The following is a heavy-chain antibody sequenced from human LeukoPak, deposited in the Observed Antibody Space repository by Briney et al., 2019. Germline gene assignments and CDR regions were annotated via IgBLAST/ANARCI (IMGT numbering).Heavy chain of an antibody. J-gene: IGHJ6*04. CDR1: GFTFSSYS. D-gene: IGHD3-3*01. CDR2: ISSSSSTI. Sequence: GGSLRLSCAASGFTFSSYSMNWVRQAPGKGLEWVSYISSSSSTIYYADSVKGRFTISRDNAKNSLYLQMNSLRAEDTAVYYCARSQPFYYDFWSGYLDVWAKGPRSPSPQ. V-gene: IGHV3-48*01. CDR3: ARSQPFYYDFWSGYLDV.